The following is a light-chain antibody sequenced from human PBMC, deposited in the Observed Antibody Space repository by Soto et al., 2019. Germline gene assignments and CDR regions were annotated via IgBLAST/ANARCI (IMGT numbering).Light chain of an antibody. V-gene: IGLV1-44*01. J-gene: IGLJ1*01. CDR2: TNN. Sequence: QSVLTPPPSGSGTPGQGVPISCSGSSSNIGSNYVNWYQQLPGTAPKLLIHTNNQRPSGVPDRFSGSKSGTSASLAISGLQSEDEADYYCAAWDGSLMWVFGTGTKSPS. CDR3: AAWDGSLMWV. CDR1: SSNIGSNY.